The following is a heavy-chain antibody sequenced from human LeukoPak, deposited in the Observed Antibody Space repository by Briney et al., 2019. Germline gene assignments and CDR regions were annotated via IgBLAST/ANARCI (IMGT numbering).Heavy chain of an antibody. Sequence: ASVKVSCKASGYTFTSYYMHWVRQAPGQGLEWVGIINPSGGRTNYARNFQGRVTMTRDMSTSTVYMELSSLRSEDTAVYYCASSDYGDSDIRFDPWGQGTLVTVSS. D-gene: IGHD4-17*01. CDR3: ASSDYGDSDIRFDP. CDR1: GYTFTSYY. CDR2: INPSGGRT. J-gene: IGHJ5*02. V-gene: IGHV1-46*01.